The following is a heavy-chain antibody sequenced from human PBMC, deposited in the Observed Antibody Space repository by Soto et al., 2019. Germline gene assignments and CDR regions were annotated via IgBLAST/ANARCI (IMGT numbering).Heavy chain of an antibody. Sequence: GGSLRLSCAAXGFSFSSYAMSWVRQAPGKGLEWVSAISSSGDSTYYADSVKGRFTISRDNSKNTLYLQMNSLRAEATAVYYCAKDSIVVVVAATMRGAFGYWAQGKLFPV. CDR3: AKDSIVVVVAATMRGAFGY. CDR2: ISSSGDST. D-gene: IGHD2-2*01. J-gene: IGHJ4*02. CDR1: GFSFSSYA. V-gene: IGHV3-23*01.